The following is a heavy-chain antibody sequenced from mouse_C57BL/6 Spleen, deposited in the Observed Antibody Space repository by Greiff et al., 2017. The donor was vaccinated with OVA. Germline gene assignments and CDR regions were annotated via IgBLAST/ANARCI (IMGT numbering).Heavy chain of an antibody. CDR2: IYPRSGNT. D-gene: IGHD3-2*02. V-gene: IGHV1-81*01. Sequence: VQLQQSGAELARPGASVKLSCKASGYTFTSYGISWVKQRTGQGLEWIGEIYPRSGNTYYNEKFKGNATLTADKSSSTAYMELRSLTSEDSAVYFCARREQLRPLDYWGQGTTLTVSS. CDR1: GYTFTSYG. CDR3: ARREQLRPLDY. J-gene: IGHJ2*01.